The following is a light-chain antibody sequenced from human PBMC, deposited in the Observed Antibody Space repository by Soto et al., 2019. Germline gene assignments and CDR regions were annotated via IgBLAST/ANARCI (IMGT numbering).Light chain of an antibody. CDR2: GAS. V-gene: IGKV3-15*01. CDR1: QSVSSF. J-gene: IGKJ2*01. CDR3: QQYDNLPPT. Sequence: EKVMTQSPATLSMSPGERATLSCRASQSVSSFLAWYQQKPGQAPRLLIYGASTRATGIPARFSGSGSGTEFTLTISSLQSEDFATYYCQQYDNLPPTFGQGTKLEIK.